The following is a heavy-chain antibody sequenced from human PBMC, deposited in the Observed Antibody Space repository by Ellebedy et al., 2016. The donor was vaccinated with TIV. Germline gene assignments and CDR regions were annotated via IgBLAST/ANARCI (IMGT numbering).Heavy chain of an antibody. Sequence: GESLKISCAASGFPFSNSGLHWVRQAPGKGQEWVTFISYDGTNKSYADSVKGRFTISRDNSKNTLFLQMNSLRAEDTAVYYCAKGGSSDTGCDYWGQGTLVTVSS. J-gene: IGHJ4*02. CDR3: AKGGSSDTGCDY. CDR1: GFPFSNSG. V-gene: IGHV3-30*18. D-gene: IGHD2-2*01. CDR2: ISYDGTNK.